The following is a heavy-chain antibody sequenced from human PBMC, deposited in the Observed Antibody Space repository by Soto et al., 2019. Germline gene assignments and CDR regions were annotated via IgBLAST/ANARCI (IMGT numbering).Heavy chain of an antibody. V-gene: IGHV1-3*01. CDR1: GYTFTSYA. Sequence: QVQLVQSGAEVKKPGASVKVSCKASGYTFTSYAMHWVRQAPGQRLEWMEWINAGNGNTKYSQKFQGRLTTTRDTSAGTAYMDPRSLCSEDTAVYSCASSFTAPAAIGYWGQGTLVPVSS. CDR3: ASSFTAPAAIGY. D-gene: IGHD2-2*02. J-gene: IGHJ4*02. CDR2: INAGNGNT.